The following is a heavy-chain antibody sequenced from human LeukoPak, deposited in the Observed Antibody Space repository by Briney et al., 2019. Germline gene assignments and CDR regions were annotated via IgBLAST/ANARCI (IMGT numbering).Heavy chain of an antibody. V-gene: IGHV3-7*01. CDR3: ARERPNIVVVPAAINNKPYYYYYMDV. D-gene: IGHD2-2*01. CDR2: IKQDGSEK. J-gene: IGHJ6*03. CDR1: GFTFSSYW. Sequence: GGSLRLSCAASGFTFSSYWMSWVRQAPGKGLEWVANIKQDGSEKYYVDSVKGRFTISRDNAKNSLYLQMNSLRAEDTAVYYCARERPNIVVVPAAINNKPYYYYYMDVWGKGTTVTVSS.